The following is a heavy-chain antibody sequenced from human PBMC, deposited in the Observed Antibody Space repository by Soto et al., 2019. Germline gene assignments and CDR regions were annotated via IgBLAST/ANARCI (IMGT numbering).Heavy chain of an antibody. D-gene: IGHD3-22*01. J-gene: IGHJ2*01. V-gene: IGHV3-15*01. CDR2: IKSKTDGGTT. CDR3: TTDYYYYDSSGYANWYFDL. CDR1: GFTFSTLW. Sequence: GGSLRLSCAASGFTFSTLWMSWVRQAPGKGLEWVGRIKSKTDGGTTDYAAPVKGRFTISRDDSKNTLYLQMNSLKTEDTAVYYCTTDYYYYDSSGYANWYFDLWGRGTLVTVSS.